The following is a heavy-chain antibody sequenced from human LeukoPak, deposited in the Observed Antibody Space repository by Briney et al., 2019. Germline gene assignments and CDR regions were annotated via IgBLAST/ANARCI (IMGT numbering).Heavy chain of an antibody. CDR1: GFSFSAFE. Sequence: PGGSLRLSCAASGFSFSAFEMNWVRQAPGKGLEWISHISTGGRTIYYADSVKGRFTISRDNAKNSLYLQMNSLRGEDTGVYYCARGSGYVLDYWTQGTLATVSS. CDR3: ARGSGYVLDY. J-gene: IGHJ4*02. CDR2: ISTGGRTI. D-gene: IGHD2-15*01. V-gene: IGHV3-48*03.